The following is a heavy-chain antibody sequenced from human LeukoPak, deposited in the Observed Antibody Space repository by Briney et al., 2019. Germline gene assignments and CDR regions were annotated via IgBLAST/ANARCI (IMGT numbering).Heavy chain of an antibody. J-gene: IGHJ4*02. CDR3: ARESVLRYFDD. V-gene: IGHV1-69*13. Sequence: EASVTVSCTASGGTFSSHAINWVRQAPGQGLEWMGGIIPMSSTTKYAQKFQGRVTITADESTSTAYMELSSLRSEDTAVYYCARESVLRYFDDWGQGTLVTVSS. D-gene: IGHD3-9*01. CDR1: GGTFSSHA. CDR2: IIPMSSTT.